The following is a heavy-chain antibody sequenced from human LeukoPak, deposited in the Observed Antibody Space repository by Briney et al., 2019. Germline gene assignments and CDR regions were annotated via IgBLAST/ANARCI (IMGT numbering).Heavy chain of an antibody. J-gene: IGHJ6*03. CDR1: GYTFTGYY. CDR3: ARDSPQDYYYYMDV. Sequence: ASVKVSCKASGYTFTGYYMHWMRQAPGQGLEWMGWINPNSGGTNYAQKFQGRVTMTRNTSISTAYMELSSLRSEDTAVYYCARDSPQDYYYYMDVWGKGTTVTISS. V-gene: IGHV1-2*02. CDR2: INPNSGGT.